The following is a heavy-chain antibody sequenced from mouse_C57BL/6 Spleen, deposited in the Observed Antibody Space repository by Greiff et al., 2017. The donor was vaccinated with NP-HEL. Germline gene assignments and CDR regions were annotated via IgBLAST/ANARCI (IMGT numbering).Heavy chain of an antibody. D-gene: IGHD2-4*01. Sequence: QVQLQQSGAELARPGASVKLSCKASGYTFTSYGISWVKQRPGQGLEWIGEIYPRSGNTYYNEKFKGKATLTADKSSSTAYMELRSLTSEDSAVYFCAREGYDYDEDYAMDYWGQGTSVTVAS. CDR2: IYPRSGNT. J-gene: IGHJ4*01. CDR1: GYTFTSYG. CDR3: AREGYDYDEDYAMDY. V-gene: IGHV1-81*01.